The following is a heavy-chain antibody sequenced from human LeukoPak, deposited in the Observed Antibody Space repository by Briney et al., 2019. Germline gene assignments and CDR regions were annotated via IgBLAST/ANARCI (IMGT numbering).Heavy chain of an antibody. D-gene: IGHD3-22*01. CDR2: IRYDGSKK. J-gene: IGHJ4*02. CDR3: AKNRRDSYDSSGSFDY. Sequence: PGGSLRLSCAASGFTFSNYGMHWVRQAPGKGLEGVAFIRYDGSKKYYADSVKGRFTISRDNSKNSLSLQINSLRAEDTAVYYCAKNRRDSYDSSGSFDYWGQGTLVTVSS. V-gene: IGHV3-30*02. CDR1: GFTFSNYG.